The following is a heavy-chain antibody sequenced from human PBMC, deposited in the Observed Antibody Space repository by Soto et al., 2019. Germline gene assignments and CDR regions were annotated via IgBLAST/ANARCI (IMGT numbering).Heavy chain of an antibody. CDR3: ATMGTPATGLYYFDN. Sequence: PXXTLSLTFNVSGGSISSHYWGWIPQPPGKGLEWIGFMSYSGSTSYNASLKSRVTISVDTSKSQFSLNLSFVTAEDTAVYYCATMGTPATGLYYFDNWGQGTLVTVSS. V-gene: IGHV4-59*08. CDR2: MSYSGST. CDR1: GGSISSHY. D-gene: IGHD1-7*01. J-gene: IGHJ4*02.